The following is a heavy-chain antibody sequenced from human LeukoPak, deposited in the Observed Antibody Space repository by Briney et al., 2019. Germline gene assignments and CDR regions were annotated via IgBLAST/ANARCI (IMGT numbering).Heavy chain of an antibody. CDR3: AREGRYCSSTSCYQDV. Sequence: RGSLRLSCAASGFTFSSYGMHWVRQAPGKGLEWEAVIWYDGSNKYYADSVKGRFTISRDNSKNTLYLQMNSLRAEDTAVYYCAREGRYCSSTSCYQDVWGQGTTVTVSS. V-gene: IGHV3-33*01. CDR2: IWYDGSNK. J-gene: IGHJ6*02. D-gene: IGHD2-2*01. CDR1: GFTFSSYG.